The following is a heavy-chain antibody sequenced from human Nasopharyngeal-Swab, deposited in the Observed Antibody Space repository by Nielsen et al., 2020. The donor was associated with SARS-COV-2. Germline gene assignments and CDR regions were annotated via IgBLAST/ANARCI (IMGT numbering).Heavy chain of an antibody. V-gene: IGHV4-38-2*02. Sequence: SETLSLTCTVSGYSISSGYYWGWIRQPPGKGLEWIGSIYHSGSTYYNPSLKSRVTISVDTSKNQFSLKLSSVTAADTAVYYCARREYSYGGELDYWGQGTLVTVSS. J-gene: IGHJ4*02. CDR2: IYHSGST. CDR3: ARREYSYGGELDY. CDR1: GYSISSGYY. D-gene: IGHD5-18*01.